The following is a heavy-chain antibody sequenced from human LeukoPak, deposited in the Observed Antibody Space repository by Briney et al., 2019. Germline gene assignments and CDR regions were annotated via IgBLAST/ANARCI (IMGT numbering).Heavy chain of an antibody. CDR3: ARGRTGVALLLEGVGTSFDY. D-gene: IGHD1-26*01. J-gene: IGHJ4*02. V-gene: IGHV4-34*01. Sequence: SETLSLTCAVYGGSFSGYYWSWLRQPPGKGLEWIGEINHTGGTNYNPSLTSRVTISVDTSKNQFSLKLSSVTAADTAVHYCARGRTGVALLLEGVGTSFDYWGQGTLVTVS. CDR2: INHTGGT. CDR1: GGSFSGYY.